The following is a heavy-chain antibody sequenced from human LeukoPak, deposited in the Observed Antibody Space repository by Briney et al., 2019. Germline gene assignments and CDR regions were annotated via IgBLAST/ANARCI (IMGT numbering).Heavy chain of an antibody. V-gene: IGHV3-11*04. CDR2: ISSSGSI. J-gene: IGHJ3*02. Sequence: GGSLRVSCAASGYTFSDNYMSWIRQAPGKGLEWVSYISSSGSIYYADSVKGRLTISRDNAKNSLYLQMNSLRAEDTAVYYCARDWRDSSGKFPNDAFDIWGQGTMVTVSS. CDR1: GYTFSDNY. D-gene: IGHD3-22*01. CDR3: ARDWRDSSGKFPNDAFDI.